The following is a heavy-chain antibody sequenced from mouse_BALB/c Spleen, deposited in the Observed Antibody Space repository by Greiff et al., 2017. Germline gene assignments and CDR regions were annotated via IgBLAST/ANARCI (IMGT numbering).Heavy chain of an antibody. Sequence: VQLKQSGGGLVQPGGSRKLSCAASGFTFSSFGMHWVRQAPEKGLEWVAYISSGSSTIYYADTVKGRFTISRDNPKNTLFLQMTSLRSEDTAMYYCARYGNYAMDYWGQGTSVTFSS. CDR2: ISSGSSTI. V-gene: IGHV5-17*02. CDR1: GFTFSSFG. J-gene: IGHJ4*01. CDR3: ARYGNYAMDY. D-gene: IGHD2-1*01.